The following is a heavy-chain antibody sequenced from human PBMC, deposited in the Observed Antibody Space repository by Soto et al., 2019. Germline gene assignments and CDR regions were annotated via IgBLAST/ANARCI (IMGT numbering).Heavy chain of an antibody. CDR1: GFTFSSYA. CDR2: ISGSGGST. V-gene: IGHV3-23*01. CDR3: AKTYRGIVVVPAAISVGLLDY. J-gene: IGHJ4*02. Sequence: GGSLRLSCAASGFTFSSYAMSWVRQAPGKGLEWVSAISGSGGSTYYADSVKGRFTISRDNSKNTLYLQMNSLRAEDTAVYYCAKTYRGIVVVPAAISVGLLDYWGQGTLVTVSS. D-gene: IGHD2-2*01.